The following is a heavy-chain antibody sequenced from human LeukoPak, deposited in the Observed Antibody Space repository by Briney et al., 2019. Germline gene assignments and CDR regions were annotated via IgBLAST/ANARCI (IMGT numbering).Heavy chain of an antibody. CDR2: IHYSETT. J-gene: IGHJ4*02. CDR3: ARGPTYQPIDF. D-gene: IGHD2-2*01. V-gene: IGHV4-34*01. Sequence: SETLSLTCAVYGGSFSGYYWSWIRQPPGKGLEWIASIHYSETTYYNPSLKSRVTISVDTSKNHFSLKLSSVTAADTAVYYCARGPTYQPIDFWGQGTLVTVSS. CDR1: GGSFSGYY.